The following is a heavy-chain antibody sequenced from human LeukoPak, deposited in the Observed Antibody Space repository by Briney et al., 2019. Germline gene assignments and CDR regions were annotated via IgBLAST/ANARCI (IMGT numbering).Heavy chain of an antibody. Sequence: SGTLSLTCAVYGGSFSGYYWSWVRQPPGKGLEWMGEINHSGSTNYNPSLKSRVTISVDTSKNQFSLKLSSVTAADTAVYYCARGLKTVFRFSGLAETGHWFDPWGQGTLVTVSS. CDR1: GGSFSGYY. D-gene: IGHD1-1*01. V-gene: IGHV4-34*01. CDR2: INHSGST. CDR3: ARGLKTVFRFSGLAETGHWFDP. J-gene: IGHJ5*02.